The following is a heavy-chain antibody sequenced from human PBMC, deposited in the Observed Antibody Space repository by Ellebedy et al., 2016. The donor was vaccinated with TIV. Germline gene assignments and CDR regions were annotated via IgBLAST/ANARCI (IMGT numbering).Heavy chain of an antibody. V-gene: IGHV4-59*01. CDR2: IYYGGST. J-gene: IGHJ4*02. Sequence: MPGGSLRLSCTVSGDSISSYYWSWIRQPPGKGLEWIGFIYYGGSTNYNPSLKSRVTISVDTSKNQFSLELSSVTAADTAVYYCARGGASSKYFDYWGQGTLVTVSS. CDR3: ARGGASSKYFDY. CDR1: GDSISSYY.